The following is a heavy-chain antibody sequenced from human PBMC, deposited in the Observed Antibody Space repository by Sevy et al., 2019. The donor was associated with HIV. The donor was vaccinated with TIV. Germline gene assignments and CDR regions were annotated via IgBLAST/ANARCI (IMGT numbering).Heavy chain of an antibody. CDR3: ARPYGSGSWEAFDI. V-gene: IGHV3-21*01. D-gene: IGHD3-10*01. CDR2: ISSSANYI. J-gene: IGHJ3*02. Sequence: GGSLRLSCSASGFTFSTYTMNWVRQAPGKGLEWVSSISSSANYIYYADSLKGRFTISSDNAKNSLYLQMNSLRAEDTAVYYCARPYGSGSWEAFDIWGQGTMVTVSS. CDR1: GFTFSTYT.